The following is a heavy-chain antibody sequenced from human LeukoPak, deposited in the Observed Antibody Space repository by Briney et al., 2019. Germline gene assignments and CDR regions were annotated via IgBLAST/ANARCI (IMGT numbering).Heavy chain of an antibody. CDR2: ISSSSRDI. CDR3: AELGITMIGGV. J-gene: IGHJ6*04. Sequence: GGSLRLSCAASGFTFSSYTMNWVRQAPGKGLEWVAAISSSSRDIFYADSVKGRFTISRDNTQNSLSLQMNSLRAEDTAVYYCAELGITMIGGVWGKGTTVTISS. V-gene: IGHV3-21*01. D-gene: IGHD3-10*02. CDR1: GFTFSSYT.